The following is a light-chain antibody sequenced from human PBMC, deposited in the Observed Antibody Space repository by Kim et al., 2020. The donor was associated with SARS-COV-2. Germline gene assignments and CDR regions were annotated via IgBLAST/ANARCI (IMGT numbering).Light chain of an antibody. Sequence: EIVLTQSPGTLSLSPGERATLSCRASQTVTSNYLDWYQQKPGQAPRLLIYGASSRATGIPDRFSGSGSGTDFTLTISRLEPEDFAVYYCQQYGSSPATFGQGTKVDIK. J-gene: IGKJ1*01. CDR1: QTVTSNY. CDR2: GAS. V-gene: IGKV3-20*01. CDR3: QQYGSSPAT.